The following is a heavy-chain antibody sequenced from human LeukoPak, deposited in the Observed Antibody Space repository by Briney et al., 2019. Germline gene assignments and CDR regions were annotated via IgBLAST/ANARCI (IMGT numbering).Heavy chain of an antibody. CDR1: GFTFSTYA. D-gene: IGHD5-18*01. J-gene: IGHJ4*02. CDR3: ARGYSYGYFDY. V-gene: IGHV3-53*01. CDR2: IYTVGNT. Sequence: GGSLRLSCAASGFTFSTYAMSWVRQAPGKGLEGVSVIYTVGNTYYAESVKGRFTISRDNSKNTLYLQMNSLRAEDTAVYYCARGYSYGYFDYWGQGTLVTVSS.